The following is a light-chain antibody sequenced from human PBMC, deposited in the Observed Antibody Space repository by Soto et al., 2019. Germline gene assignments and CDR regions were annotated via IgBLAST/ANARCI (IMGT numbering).Light chain of an antibody. CDR2: AAS. CDR1: QGINSY. J-gene: IGKJ5*01. V-gene: IGKV1-9*01. CDR3: QQLKSSPVT. Sequence: IQLTQSPSSLSASVGDRVTITCRASQGINSYLAWYQQKPGKAPKLLIYAASTLQSGVPSRFSGSGSGTDFTLTISSLQPEDFAIYYCQQLKSSPVTFGQGTRLEIK.